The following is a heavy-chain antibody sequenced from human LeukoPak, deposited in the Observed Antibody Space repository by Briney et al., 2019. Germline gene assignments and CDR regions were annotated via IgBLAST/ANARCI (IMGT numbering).Heavy chain of an antibody. J-gene: IGHJ2*01. V-gene: IGHV4-34*01. D-gene: IGHD4-11*01. Sequence: SETLSLTCAVYGGSFSGYYWSWIRQPPGKGLEWIGEINHSGSTNYNPSLKSRVTISVDTSKNQFSLKLSSVTAADTAVYYCARPKTTVMCFDLWGRGTLVTVSS. CDR2: INHSGST. CDR3: ARPKTTVMCFDL. CDR1: GGSFSGYY.